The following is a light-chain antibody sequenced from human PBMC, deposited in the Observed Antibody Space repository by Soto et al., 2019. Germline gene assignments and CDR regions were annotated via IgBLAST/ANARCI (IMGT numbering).Light chain of an antibody. CDR2: SDN. CDR1: SSNVGSNF. Sequence: QSVPTQPPSASGTPGQRVTISCSGSSSNVGSNFVNWYQHLPGTAPKLLIHSDNRRPSGVPDRFSGSKSGTSASLAISGLQSEDEADYYCAAWDDSLNGPLFGGGTKLTVL. CDR3: AAWDDSLNGPL. J-gene: IGLJ2*01. V-gene: IGLV1-44*01.